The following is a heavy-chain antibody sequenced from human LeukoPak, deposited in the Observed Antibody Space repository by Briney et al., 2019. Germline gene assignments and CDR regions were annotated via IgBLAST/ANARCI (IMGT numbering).Heavy chain of an antibody. J-gene: IGHJ6*03. D-gene: IGHD2-2*01. Sequence: RASVKVSCKASGGTFSSYAISWVRQAPGQGLEWMGGIIPIFGTANYAQKFQGRVTITADESTSTAYMELSSLRSEDTAVYYCARGRPYCSSTSCFTGYYYYYMDVWGKGTTVTVSS. CDR2: IIPIFGTA. CDR1: GGTFSSYA. CDR3: ARGRPYCSSTSCFTGYYYYYMDV. V-gene: IGHV1-69*13.